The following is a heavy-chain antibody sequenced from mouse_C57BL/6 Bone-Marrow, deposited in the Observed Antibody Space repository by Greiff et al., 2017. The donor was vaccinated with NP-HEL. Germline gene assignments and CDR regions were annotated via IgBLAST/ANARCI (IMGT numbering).Heavy chain of an antibody. CDR3: TAFASLYARDY. Sequence: EVQLQQSGAELVRPGASVKLSCTASGFNIKDDYMHWVKQRPEQGLEWIGWIDPENGDTEYASKFQGKATITADTSSNTAYLQLSSLTSEDTAVYCCTAFASLYARDYWGRGTSVTVSS. J-gene: IGHJ4*01. CDR1: GFNIKDDY. V-gene: IGHV14-4*01. CDR2: IDPENGDT.